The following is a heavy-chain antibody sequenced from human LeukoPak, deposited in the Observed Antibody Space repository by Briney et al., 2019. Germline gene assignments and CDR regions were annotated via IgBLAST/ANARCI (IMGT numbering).Heavy chain of an antibody. V-gene: IGHV1-3*01. D-gene: IGHD3-22*01. CDR2: INAGNGNT. J-gene: IGHJ4*02. CDR1: GYTFTSYA. CDR3: ARAGGGVRDSSYFDY. Sequence: ASVKVSCKASGYTFTSYAMHWVRQAPGQRLEWMGWINAGNGNTKYSQKFQGGVTITRDTSASTAYMELSSLRSEDTAVYYCARAGGGVRDSSYFDYWGQGTLVTVSS.